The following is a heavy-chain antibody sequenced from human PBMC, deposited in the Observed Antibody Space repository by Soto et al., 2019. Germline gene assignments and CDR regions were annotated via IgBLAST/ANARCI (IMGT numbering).Heavy chain of an antibody. CDR1: GFTFNTYA. CDR3: AKSTGRPSGLSLYFDD. Sequence: EVQLLESGGALVQPGGPLRLSCAASGFTFNTYAMNWVRQAPGKGLEWVSSISTSGGATYYAVSVKGRFTISRDNSNNTLSLQMNSLRAEDTAVSYCAKSTGRPSGLSLYFDDWGQGTLVTVSS. D-gene: IGHD2-2*01. J-gene: IGHJ4*02. CDR2: ISTSGGAT. V-gene: IGHV3-23*01.